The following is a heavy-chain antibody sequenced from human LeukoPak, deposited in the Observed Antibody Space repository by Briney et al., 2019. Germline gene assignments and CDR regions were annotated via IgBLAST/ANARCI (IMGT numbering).Heavy chain of an antibody. D-gene: IGHD3/OR15-3a*01. CDR1: GFTFSSYS. V-gene: IGHV3-48*04. CDR2: ISSGSSNK. J-gene: IGHJ6*02. CDR3: AKDVGLLYYYGMDV. Sequence: PGGSLRLSCAASGFTFSSYSMNWVRQTPEKGLEWVSYISSGSSNKYYADSVKGRFTISRDNAKNSLYLQMNSLRAEDTALYYCAKDVGLLYYYGMDVWGQGTTVTVSS.